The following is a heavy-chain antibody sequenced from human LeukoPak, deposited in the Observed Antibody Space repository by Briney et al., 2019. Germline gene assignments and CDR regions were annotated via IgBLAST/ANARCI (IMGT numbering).Heavy chain of an antibody. D-gene: IGHD3-3*01. CDR1: GFTFSSYA. J-gene: IGHJ4*02. CDR2: ISYDGSNK. Sequence: GGSLRLSCAASGFTFSSYAMHWVRQAPGKGLEWVAAISYDGSNKYYADSVKGRFTISRDNSKNTLYLQMNSLRAEDTAVYYCAREISYDFWSGQDFDYWGQGTLVTVSS. CDR3: AREISYDFWSGQDFDY. V-gene: IGHV3-30-3*01.